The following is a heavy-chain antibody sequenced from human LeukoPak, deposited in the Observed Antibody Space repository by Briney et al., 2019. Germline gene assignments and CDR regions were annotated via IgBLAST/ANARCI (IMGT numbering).Heavy chain of an antibody. CDR3: TGTGITMVRGIITH. Sequence: SGTLSLTCGVSGGSISSSNWCSWVRQSPGKGLEWIGEIYYSGSTNYNPSLKGRVTISLDKSKNQFSLKLSSVTAADTAVYYCTGTGITMVRGIITHWGQGTLVTVSS. CDR1: GGSISSSNW. V-gene: IGHV4-4*02. CDR2: IYYSGST. D-gene: IGHD3-10*01. J-gene: IGHJ4*02.